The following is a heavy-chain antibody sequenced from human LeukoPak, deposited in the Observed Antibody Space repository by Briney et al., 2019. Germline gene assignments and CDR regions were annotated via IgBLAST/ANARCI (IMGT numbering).Heavy chain of an antibody. V-gene: IGHV3-66*01. J-gene: IGHJ4*02. CDR3: ASPGGVRGVTDFDY. CDR2: IYSGGST. D-gene: IGHD3-10*01. Sequence: GGSLRLSCAASGFTLTSNYMSWVRQAPGKGLGWVSVIYSGGSTYYAASVKGRFTISRDNSKNTLYLQMNSLRAEDTAVYYCASPGGVRGVTDFDYWGQGTLVTVSS. CDR1: GFTLTSNY.